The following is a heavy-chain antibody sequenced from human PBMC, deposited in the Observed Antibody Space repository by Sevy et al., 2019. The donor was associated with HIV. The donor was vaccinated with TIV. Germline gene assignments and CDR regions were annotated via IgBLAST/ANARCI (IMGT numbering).Heavy chain of an antibody. J-gene: IGHJ4*02. V-gene: IGHV4-39*01. CDR3: ASGYSSGYNFDF. CDR1: GDSISSTTYF. CDR2: IYYTGST. Sequence: SETLSLTCTVSGDSISSTTYFWAWIRQPPGNGLEWIGSIYYTGSTYYSPSLQSRVTISVDTSKSQFSLRLSSVTAPDTAVYYCASGYSSGYNFDFWGQGSLVTVSS. D-gene: IGHD5-18*01.